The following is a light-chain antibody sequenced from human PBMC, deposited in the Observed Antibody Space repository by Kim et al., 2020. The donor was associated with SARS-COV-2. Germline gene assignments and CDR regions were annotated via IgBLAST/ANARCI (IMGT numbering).Light chain of an antibody. CDR1: SLRSYY. CDR3: NSGDSSGNHYV. V-gene: IGLV3-19*01. Sequence: ALGQTVRITCQGDSLRSYYAGWYQQKPGQAPVLVIYGKNNRPSGIPDRFPGSSSGNTASLTITGAQAEDEADYYCNSGDSSGNHYVFGTGTKVTVL. J-gene: IGLJ1*01. CDR2: GKN.